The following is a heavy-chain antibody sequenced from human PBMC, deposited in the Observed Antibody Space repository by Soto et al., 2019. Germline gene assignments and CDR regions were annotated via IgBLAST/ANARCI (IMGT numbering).Heavy chain of an antibody. CDR1: GYTFTNYG. V-gene: IGHV1-18*04. D-gene: IGHD6-6*01. J-gene: IGHJ4*02. Sequence: QVQLVQSGPEVKKPGASVKVSCTPSGYTFTNYGVNWVRQAPGQGLEWMGWISADSGDTKYAQRFQGRVTITTDTSTRTAYMELRSLRFDDSAVYYCARGGRYSSSSDLTYWGQGTLVTVSS. CDR3: ARGGRYSSSSDLTY. CDR2: ISADSGDT.